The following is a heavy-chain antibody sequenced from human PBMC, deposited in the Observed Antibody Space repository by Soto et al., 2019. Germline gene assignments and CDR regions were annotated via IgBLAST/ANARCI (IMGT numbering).Heavy chain of an antibody. D-gene: IGHD2-2*01. Sequence: QVQLVESGGGVVQPGRSLTLSCAASGFTFSSYAIHWVRQAPGKGLEWVAVTSYDGNKKYYGDSVKGRFTISRDNSENALYLQMNRLRPEDTAVYYCARDDFEYRLLGYWGQGTLVTVSS. J-gene: IGHJ4*02. V-gene: IGHV3-30-3*01. CDR1: GFTFSSYA. CDR3: ARDDFEYRLLGY. CDR2: TSYDGNKK.